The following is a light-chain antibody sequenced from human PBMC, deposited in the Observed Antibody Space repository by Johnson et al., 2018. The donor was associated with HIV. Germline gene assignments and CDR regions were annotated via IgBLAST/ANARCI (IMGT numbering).Light chain of an antibody. V-gene: IGLV1-51*02. CDR2: ENN. CDR1: SSNIGNKY. J-gene: IGLJ1*01. Sequence: QSVLTQPSSVSAAPGQKVTISCSGSSSNIGNKYVSWYQQLPGTVPKLLIYENNKRPSGIPDRFSGSKYGTSATLGITGLQTGDEADYYCGTWDNSLNPAYVVGTGTKVTVL. CDR3: GTWDNSLNPAYV.